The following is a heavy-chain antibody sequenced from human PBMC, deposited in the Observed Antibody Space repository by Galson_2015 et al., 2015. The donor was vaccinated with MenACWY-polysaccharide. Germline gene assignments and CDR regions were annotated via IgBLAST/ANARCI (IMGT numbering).Heavy chain of an antibody. CDR3: ARAMGEAWLCGRGYHVMDV. CDR1: GFTFSSYS. Sequence: SLRLSCAASGFTFSSYSMNWVRQAPGKGLEWVSYISSSSSTIYYADSVKGRFTISRDNAKNSLYLQMNSLRAEDTAVYYCARAMGEAWLCGRGYHVMDVSGRATAGT. V-gene: IGHV3-48*01. J-gene: IGHJ6*02. D-gene: IGHD3-16*01. CDR2: ISSSSSTI.